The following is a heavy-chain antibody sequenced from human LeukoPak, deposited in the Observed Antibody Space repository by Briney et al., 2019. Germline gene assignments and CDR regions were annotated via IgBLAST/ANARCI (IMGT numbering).Heavy chain of an antibody. CDR3: ARDWDQLRSGHFGY. CDR1: GFTFSSYA. J-gene: IGHJ4*02. V-gene: IGHV3-23*01. CDR2: ISGSGGST. Sequence: QPGGSLRLSCAASGFTFSSYAMSWVRQAPGKGLEWVSAISGSGGSTYYADSVKGRFTISRDNSKNTLYLQMNSLRAEDTAVYYCARDWDQLRSGHFGYWGQGTLVTVSS. D-gene: IGHD2-2*01.